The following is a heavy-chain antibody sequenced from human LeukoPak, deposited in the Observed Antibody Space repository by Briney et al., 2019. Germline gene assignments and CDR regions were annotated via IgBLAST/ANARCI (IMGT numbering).Heavy chain of an antibody. J-gene: IGHJ5*02. Sequence: GRSLRLSCAASGFTFSSYAMPWVRQAPGKGLEWVAVISYDGSNKYYADSVKGRFTISRDNSKNTLYLQMNSLRAEDTAVYYCAREGCSSTSCYPWGQGTLVTVSS. V-gene: IGHV3-30*04. CDR1: GFTFSSYA. CDR2: ISYDGSNK. D-gene: IGHD2-2*01. CDR3: AREGCSSTSCYP.